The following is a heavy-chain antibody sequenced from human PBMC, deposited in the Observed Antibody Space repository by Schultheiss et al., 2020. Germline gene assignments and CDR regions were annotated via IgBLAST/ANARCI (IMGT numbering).Heavy chain of an antibody. J-gene: IGHJ4*02. CDR3: AKALRASSYDY. CDR1: GFSFNSHT. V-gene: IGHV3-23*01. Sequence: GSLRLSCAASGFSFNSHTMGWVRQAPGKGLEWVSDISGSGSSTYYGDSVKGRFTISRDNSKNTLYLQMNSLRAEDTAVYYCAKALRASSYDYWGQGTLVTVSS. CDR2: ISGSGSST. D-gene: IGHD2-2*01.